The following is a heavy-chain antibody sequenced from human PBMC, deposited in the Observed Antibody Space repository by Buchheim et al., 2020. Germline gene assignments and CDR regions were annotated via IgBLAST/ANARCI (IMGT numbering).Heavy chain of an antibody. CDR2: ISYDGSNK. V-gene: IGHV3-30*18. D-gene: IGHD6-13*01. CDR1: GFTFSSYG. CDR3: AKGREGSSSWYLVNYYGMDV. J-gene: IGHJ6*02. Sequence: VQLVESGGGLVQPGGSLRLSCAASGFTFSSYGMHWVRQAPGKGLEWVAVISYDGSNKYYADSVKGRFTISRDNSKNTLYLQMNSLRAEDTAVYYCAKGREGSSSWYLVNYYGMDVWGQGTT.